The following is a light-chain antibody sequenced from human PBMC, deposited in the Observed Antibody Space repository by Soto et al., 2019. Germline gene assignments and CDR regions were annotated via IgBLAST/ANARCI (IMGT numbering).Light chain of an antibody. J-gene: IGKJ5*01. CDR3: QQYGSSPT. V-gene: IGKV3-20*01. CDR2: GAS. CDR1: QSVSSSY. Sequence: EIVLTQSPCTLSLSPWERSTLSCRASQSVSSSYLAWYQQKPGQAPRLLIYGASSRATGIPDRFSGSGSGTDFTLTISRLEPEDFAVYYCQQYGSSPTFGQGTRLEI.